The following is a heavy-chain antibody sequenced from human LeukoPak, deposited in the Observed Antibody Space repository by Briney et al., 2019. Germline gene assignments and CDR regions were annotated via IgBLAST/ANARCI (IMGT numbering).Heavy chain of an antibody. CDR1: GGSISSYY. J-gene: IGHJ6*03. Sequence: SESLSLTCTVSGGSISSYYWSWIRQPPGKGLEWIGEINDSGSTKDNPSLKSRVIISVDTSKNQFSLKLSSVTVADTAVYYCARRGTSMGNYYMDVWGKGNTVTVFS. CDR3: ARRGTSMGNYYMDV. D-gene: IGHD6-6*01. CDR2: INDSGST. V-gene: IGHV4-34*01.